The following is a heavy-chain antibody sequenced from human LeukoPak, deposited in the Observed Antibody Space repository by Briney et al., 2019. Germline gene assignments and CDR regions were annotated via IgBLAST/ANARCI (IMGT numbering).Heavy chain of an antibody. CDR3: AREGSVPPDDWFDP. V-gene: IGHV3-7*01. D-gene: IGHD2-2*01. Sequence: GGSLRLSCAASGFTFSSYWMHWVRQAPGKGLEWVANIKQDGSEKYYVDSVKGRFTISRDNAKNSLYLQMNSLRAEDTAVYYCAREGSVPPDDWFDPWGQGTLVTVSS. CDR1: GFTFSSYW. J-gene: IGHJ5*02. CDR2: IKQDGSEK.